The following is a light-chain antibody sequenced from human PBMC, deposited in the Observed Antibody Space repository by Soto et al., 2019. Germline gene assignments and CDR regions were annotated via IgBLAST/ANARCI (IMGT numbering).Light chain of an antibody. CDR1: SSDVGGYNY. CDR3: SSYAGSNNVV. CDR2: EVS. J-gene: IGLJ2*01. Sequence: QSALTQPPSASGSPGQSVTISCTGTSSDVGGYNYVSWYQQHPDKAPKLMIYEVSKRPSGVPDRFSGSKSGNTASLTDSGLQAEEEADYYCSSYAGSNNVVFGGGTKVTVL. V-gene: IGLV2-8*01.